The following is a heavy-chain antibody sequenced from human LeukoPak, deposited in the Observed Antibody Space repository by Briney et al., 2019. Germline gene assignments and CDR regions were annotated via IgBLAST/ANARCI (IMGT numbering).Heavy chain of an antibody. Sequence: GESLKISCKGSGYSFTSYWIGWVRQMPGKGLEWMGIIYPGDSDTRYSPSFQGQVTISADKSISTAYLQWSSLEASDTAMYYCATQSYYYDSSGYIPFSYWGQGTLVTVSS. J-gene: IGHJ4*02. CDR2: IYPGDSDT. CDR1: GYSFTSYW. D-gene: IGHD3-22*01. V-gene: IGHV5-51*01. CDR3: ATQSYYYDSSGYIPFSY.